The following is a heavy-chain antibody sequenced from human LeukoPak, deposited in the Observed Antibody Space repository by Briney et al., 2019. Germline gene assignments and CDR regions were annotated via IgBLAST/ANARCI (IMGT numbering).Heavy chain of an antibody. CDR2: IKQDGSEK. V-gene: IGHV3-7*02. Sequence: SGGSLRLSCATSGFSLSDYYFNWVRQAPGKGLEWVANIKQDGSEKYYVDSVKGRFTISRDNAKNSLYLQMNSLRAENTAVYYCATSDWYAAFHIWGQGTMVTVSS. J-gene: IGHJ3*02. D-gene: IGHD6-19*01. CDR1: GFSLSDYY. CDR3: ATSDWYAAFHI.